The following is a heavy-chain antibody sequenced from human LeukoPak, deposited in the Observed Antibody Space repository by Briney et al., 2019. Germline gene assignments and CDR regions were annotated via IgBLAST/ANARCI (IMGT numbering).Heavy chain of an antibody. J-gene: IGHJ4*02. CDR3: ARVGQLPTAYYFDY. D-gene: IGHD2-2*01. V-gene: IGHV4-31*03. Sequence: SQTLSLTCTVSGGSISSGGYYWSWIRQHPGKGLEWIGYIYYSGSTYYNPSLKSRVTISVDTSKNQFSLKLSSVTAADTAVYYCARVGQLPTAYYFDYWGQGTLVTVSS. CDR2: IYYSGST. CDR1: GGSISSGGYY.